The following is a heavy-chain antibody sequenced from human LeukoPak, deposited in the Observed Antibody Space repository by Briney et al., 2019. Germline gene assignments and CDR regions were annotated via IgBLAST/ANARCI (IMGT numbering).Heavy chain of an antibody. CDR1: GFTFSSYG. J-gene: IGHJ4*02. Sequence: PGGSLRLSCAASGFTFSSYGMHWVRQPPGKGLEWVAVIWYDGSNKYYADSVKGRFTISRDNSKNTLYLQMNSLRAEDTAVYYWAREAPSNRDWALLGGLYGYFDYWGQGTLVTVSS. D-gene: IGHD1-14*01. CDR2: IWYDGSNK. V-gene: IGHV3-33*01. CDR3: AREAPSNRDWALLGGLYGYFDY.